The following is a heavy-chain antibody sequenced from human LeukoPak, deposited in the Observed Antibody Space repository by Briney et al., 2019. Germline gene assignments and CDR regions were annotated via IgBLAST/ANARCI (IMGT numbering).Heavy chain of an antibody. J-gene: IGHJ6*03. CDR1: GGSISSSSYY. Sequence: SETLSLTCTVSGGSISSSSYYWGWIRQPPGKGLEWIGSIYYSGSTYYNPSLKSRVTISVDTSKNQFSLKLSSVTAADTAVYYCARAGSNYDILTGYYPRYMDVWGKGTTVTVSS. D-gene: IGHD3-9*01. CDR2: IYYSGST. CDR3: ARAGSNYDILTGYYPRYMDV. V-gene: IGHV4-39*07.